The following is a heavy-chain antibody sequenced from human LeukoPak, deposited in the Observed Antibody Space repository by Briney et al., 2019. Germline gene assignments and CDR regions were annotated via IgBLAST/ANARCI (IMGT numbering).Heavy chain of an antibody. CDR3: ARGAWAAAGMGDAFDI. V-gene: IGHV3-74*01. D-gene: IGHD6-13*01. Sequence: GGSLRLSCAASGFTFSSYWIHWVRHAPGKGLVWVSRINTDGSSTSYADSVKGRFTISRDNAKNTLYLQMNSLRAEDTAVYYCARGAWAAAGMGDAFDIWGQGTMVTVSS. CDR1: GFTFSSYW. J-gene: IGHJ3*02. CDR2: INTDGSST.